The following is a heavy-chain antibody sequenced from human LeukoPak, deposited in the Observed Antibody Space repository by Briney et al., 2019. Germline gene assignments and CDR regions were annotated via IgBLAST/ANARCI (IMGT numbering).Heavy chain of an antibody. CDR1: GFPVSSNC. Sequence: GGSLRLSCAASGFPVSSNCMTWVRQAPGKGLEWVSLIYGDGSTYHADSVKGRFTISRDNSKNTLSLQINSLRADDTAVYHCARERIYYGSGRDLTDARLFYYYGMDVWGRGTTVTVSS. J-gene: IGHJ6*02. V-gene: IGHV3-53*01. CDR3: ARERIYYGSGRDLTDARLFYYYGMDV. D-gene: IGHD3-10*01. CDR2: IYGDGST.